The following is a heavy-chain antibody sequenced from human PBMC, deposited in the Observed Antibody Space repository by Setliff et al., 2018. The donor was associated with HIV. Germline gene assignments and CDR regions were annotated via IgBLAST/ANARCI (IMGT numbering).Heavy chain of an antibody. CDR2: INPHSGDT. V-gene: IGHV1-2*02. Sequence: ASVKVSCKASGGTFSSYAISWVRQAPGQGLEWMGGINPHSGDTNYAQKFQDRVTMTRDTSVNIAYMQLSRLRSDDTAVYYCARAPTLFGVEYYYYFGMDVWGQGTTVTVSS. D-gene: IGHD3-3*01. J-gene: IGHJ6*02. CDR3: ARAPTLFGVEYYYYFGMDV. CDR1: GGTFSSYA.